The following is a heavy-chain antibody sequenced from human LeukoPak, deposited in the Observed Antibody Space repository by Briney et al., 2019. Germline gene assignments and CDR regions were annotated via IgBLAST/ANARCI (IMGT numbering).Heavy chain of an antibody. Sequence: GGSLRLSCAASGFIFSGQSMNWVRQAPGKELEWVSYIKSDGAAIFYADSVKGRFTISRDNSKNLLYLQMNSLRAEDTAVYYCARGVGSSSRSTGWLDGWGPRILVTV. CDR1: GFIFSGQS. D-gene: IGHD6-13*01. CDR2: IKSDGAAI. CDR3: ARGVGSSSRSTGWLDG. J-gene: IGHJ5*02. V-gene: IGHV3-48*04.